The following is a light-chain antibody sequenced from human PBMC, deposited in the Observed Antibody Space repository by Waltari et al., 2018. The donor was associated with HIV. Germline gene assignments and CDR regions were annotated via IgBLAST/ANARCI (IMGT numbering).Light chain of an antibody. Sequence: QSALTQPRSVSGSPGQLVTISCTGISSDLGRYNYVSWYQQDPGKPPQLMLFDVNKRPSGVPARFSGSKSGNTASLTISGLQAEDEADYYCCSNAGSHVVFGGGTKVTVL. J-gene: IGLJ2*01. CDR1: SSDLGRYNY. CDR3: CSNAGSHVV. V-gene: IGLV2-11*01. CDR2: DVN.